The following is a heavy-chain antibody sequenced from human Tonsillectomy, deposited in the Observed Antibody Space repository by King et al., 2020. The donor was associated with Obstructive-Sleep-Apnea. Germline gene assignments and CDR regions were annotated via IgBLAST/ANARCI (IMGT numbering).Heavy chain of an antibody. Sequence: VQLVQSGGGLVQPGRSLRLSCAASGFIFDDYAMHWVRQAPGKGLEWGSGIRWNSGNVNYAESVKGRFTISRDNAKNSLSLQMNSLRAEDTALYYCAKAHKIATPWGTNFYYGMDVWGQGTTVTVSS. D-gene: IGHD3-16*01. CDR1: GFIFDDYA. J-gene: IGHJ6*02. V-gene: IGHV3-9*01. CDR3: AKAHKIATPWGTNFYYGMDV. CDR2: IRWNSGNV.